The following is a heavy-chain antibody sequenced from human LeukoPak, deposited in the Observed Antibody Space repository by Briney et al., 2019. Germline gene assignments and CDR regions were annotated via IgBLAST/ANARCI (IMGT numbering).Heavy chain of an antibody. CDR2: ISGSGGST. J-gene: IGHJ3*02. CDR3: AKVGNYDILTGYFKCDAFDI. Sequence: PGGSLRLSCAASGFTLSSHGMIWVRQAPGKGLEGVSAISGSGGSTYYADSMKGRFTISRDNSKNTLYLQMNSLSAEDTAVYYCAKVGNYDILTGYFKCDAFDIWGRGTMVTVSS. CDR1: GFTLSSHG. V-gene: IGHV3-23*01. D-gene: IGHD3-9*01.